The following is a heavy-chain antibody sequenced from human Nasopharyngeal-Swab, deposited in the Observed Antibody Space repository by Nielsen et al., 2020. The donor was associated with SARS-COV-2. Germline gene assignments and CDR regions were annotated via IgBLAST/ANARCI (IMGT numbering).Heavy chain of an antibody. CDR1: GGSVSNYNYS. D-gene: IGHD2-15*01. V-gene: IGHV4-61*01. CDR3: ARDKGWHAFDV. Sequence: SETLSLTCSVSGGSVSNYNYSWSWIRQPPGKGLEWIGYIQNSGSTNYNPSLKSRVTMSVDMSKNQFSLKLTSVTAADTAVYYCARDKGWHAFDVWGQGTLVTVSS. CDR2: IQNSGST. J-gene: IGHJ3*01.